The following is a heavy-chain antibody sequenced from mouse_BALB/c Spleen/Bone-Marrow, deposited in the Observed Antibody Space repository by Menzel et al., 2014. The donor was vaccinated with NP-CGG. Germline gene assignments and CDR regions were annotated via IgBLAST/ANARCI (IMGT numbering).Heavy chain of an antibody. CDR1: GYSITSDYA. CDR3: ARSNYYGSSYSYFDY. J-gene: IGHJ2*01. CDR2: IGYSDST. V-gene: IGHV3-2*02. D-gene: IGHD1-1*01. Sequence: VQLKDSGPGLAKPSQSLSLTCTVTGYSITSDYAWNWIRQFPGNKLEWMGYIGYSDSTSYNPSLKSRISITRDTSKNQFFLQLNSVTAEDTATYYCARSNYYGSSYSYFDYWGQGTTLTVSS.